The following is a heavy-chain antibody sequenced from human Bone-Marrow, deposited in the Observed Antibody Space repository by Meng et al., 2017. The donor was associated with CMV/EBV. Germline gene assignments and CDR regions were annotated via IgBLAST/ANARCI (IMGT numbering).Heavy chain of an antibody. CDR3: ASAQYNWNYFDY. CDR1: GFTFSDYY. CDR2: ISSSGSTI. D-gene: IGHD1-20*01. V-gene: IGHV3-11*01. J-gene: IGHJ4*02. Sequence: GGSLRLSCAASGFTFSDYYMSWIRQAPGKGLEWVSYISSSGSTIYYADSVKGRFTISRDNAKNSLYLQMNSLRAEDTAVYYCASAQYNWNYFDYWGQGTLVTVSS.